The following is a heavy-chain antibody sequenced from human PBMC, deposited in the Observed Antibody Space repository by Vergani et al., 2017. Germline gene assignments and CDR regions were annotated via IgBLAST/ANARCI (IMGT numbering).Heavy chain of an antibody. CDR3: AREVRGYSGYDYDNDY. Sequence: EVQLVESGGGLVKPGGSLRLSCAASGFTFSSYSMNWVRQAPGKGLEWVSSISSSSSYIDYADSVKGRFTISRDNAKNSLYLQMNSLRAEDTAVYYCAREVRGYSGYDYDNDYWGQGTLVTVSS. J-gene: IGHJ4*02. CDR2: ISSSSSYI. V-gene: IGHV3-21*01. D-gene: IGHD5-12*01. CDR1: GFTFSSYS.